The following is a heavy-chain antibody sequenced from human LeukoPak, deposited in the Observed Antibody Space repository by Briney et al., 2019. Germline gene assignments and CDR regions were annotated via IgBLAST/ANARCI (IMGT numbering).Heavy chain of an antibody. CDR3: ARSVAGTLDY. V-gene: IGHV1-8*02. D-gene: IGHD6-19*01. CDR2: RNPNSGNT. Sequence: GASVTLSCKASGYTFTSYDINWVRQAPGQGIELKGWRNPNSGNTGYAQKFQGRVTMTRNTSISTAYMELSSLRSEDTAVYYCARSVAGTLDYWGQGTLVTVSS. J-gene: IGHJ4*02. CDR1: GYTFTSYD.